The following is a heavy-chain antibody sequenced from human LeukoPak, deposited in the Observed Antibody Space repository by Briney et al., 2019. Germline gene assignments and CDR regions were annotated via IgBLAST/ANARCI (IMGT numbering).Heavy chain of an antibody. D-gene: IGHD4-17*01. CDR3: AKELGLRGYFDY. J-gene: IGHJ4*02. Sequence: GGSLRLSCAASGFTFSSYGMHWVRQAPGKGLEWVAVISYDGSNKYYADSVKGRFTISRDNSKNTLYLQMNSLRAEDTAVYYCAKELGLRGYFDYWGQGTLVTVSS. CDR1: GFTFSSYG. CDR2: ISYDGSNK. V-gene: IGHV3-30*18.